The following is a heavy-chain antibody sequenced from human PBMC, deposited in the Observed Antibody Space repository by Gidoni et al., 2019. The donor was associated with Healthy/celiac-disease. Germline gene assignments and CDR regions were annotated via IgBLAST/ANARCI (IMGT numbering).Heavy chain of an antibody. CDR1: GGSFSGYY. CDR2: INHSGST. V-gene: IGHV4-34*01. Sequence: QVQLQQWGAGLLKPSETLSLTCAVYGGSFSGYYWSWLRQPPGKGLEWIREINHSGSTNYNPSLKSRVTISVDTSKNQLSLKLSSVTAADTAVYYCARGGTLRSQSSANFDYWGQGTLVTVSS. CDR3: ARGGTLRSQSSANFDY. J-gene: IGHJ4*02. D-gene: IGHD3-16*01.